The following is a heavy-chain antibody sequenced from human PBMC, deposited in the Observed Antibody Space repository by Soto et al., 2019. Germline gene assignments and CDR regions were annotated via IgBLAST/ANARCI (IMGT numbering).Heavy chain of an antibody. D-gene: IGHD2-21*01. V-gene: IGHV3-11*01. Sequence: LRLSCGASGFTFSDYYMTWIRQAPGKGLEWVSYISSDGSLTYYADSVKGRFTVSRDNAKNSLSLQMNSLRGDDTAVYYCARDYFLACFDWGRGTLVTVSS. CDR1: GFTFSDYY. CDR2: ISSDGSLT. J-gene: IGHJ4*02. CDR3: ARDYFLACFD.